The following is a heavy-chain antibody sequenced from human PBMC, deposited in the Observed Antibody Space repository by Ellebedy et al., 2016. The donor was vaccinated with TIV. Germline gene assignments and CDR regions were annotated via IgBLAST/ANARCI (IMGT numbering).Heavy chain of an antibody. CDR2: ISYDGSNK. D-gene: IGHD3-9*01. Sequence: GGSLRLXCVASGFTFSSYAMHWVRQIPGKGLEWVAVISYDGSNKYYADSVKGRFTISRDNSENTLDLQVNSLRAEDTAVYHCARGKDVLRYFDWQLYYYYMDVWGKGTTVSVSS. V-gene: IGHV3-30*04. J-gene: IGHJ6*03. CDR3: ARGKDVLRYFDWQLYYYYMDV. CDR1: GFTFSSYA.